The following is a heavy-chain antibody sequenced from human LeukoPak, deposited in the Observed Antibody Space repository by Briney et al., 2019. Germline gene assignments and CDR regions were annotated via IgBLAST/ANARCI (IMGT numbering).Heavy chain of an antibody. V-gene: IGHV4-34*01. CDR2: INHSGST. D-gene: IGHD5-18*01. CDR3: ARDRPRLRGYSYGYYYYMDV. Sequence: TPSETLSLTCAVYGGSFSGYYWSWIRQPPGKGLEWIGEINHSGSTNYNPSLKSRVTISVDTSKNQFSLKLSSVTAADTAVYYCARDRPRLRGYSYGYYYYMDVWGKGTTVTVSS. J-gene: IGHJ6*03. CDR1: GGSFSGYY.